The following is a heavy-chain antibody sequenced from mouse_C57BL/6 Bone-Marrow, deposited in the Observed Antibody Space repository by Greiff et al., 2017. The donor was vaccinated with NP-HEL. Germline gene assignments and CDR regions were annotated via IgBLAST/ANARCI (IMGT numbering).Heavy chain of an antibody. V-gene: IGHV1-15*01. J-gene: IGHJ3*01. D-gene: IGHD4-1*02. Sequence: VQLQQSGAELVRPGASVTLSCKASGYTFTDYEMHWVKQTPVHGLEWIGAIDPETGGTAYNQKFKGKAILTADKSSSTAYMALRSLASEDSTVYYCTRSPTGFAYWGQGTLVTVSA. CDR3: TRSPTGFAY. CDR1: GYTFTDYE. CDR2: IDPETGGT.